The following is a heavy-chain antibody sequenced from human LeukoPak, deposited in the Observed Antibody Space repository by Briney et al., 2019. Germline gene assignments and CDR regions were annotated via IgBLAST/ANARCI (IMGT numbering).Heavy chain of an antibody. CDR1: GYTLTELS. CDR2: FDPEDGET. CDR3: AAEYSGYIPFDY. Sequence: ASVKVSCKVSGYTLTELSMHWVRQAPGKGLEWMGGFDPEDGETIYAQKFQGRVTMTEDTSTDTAYMELSSLRSEDTAVYYCAAEYSGYIPFDYWGQGTLVTVSS. V-gene: IGHV1-24*01. D-gene: IGHD5-12*01. J-gene: IGHJ4*02.